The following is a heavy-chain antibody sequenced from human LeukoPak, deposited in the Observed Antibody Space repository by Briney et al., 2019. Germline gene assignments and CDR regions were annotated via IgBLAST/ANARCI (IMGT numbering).Heavy chain of an antibody. CDR1: GGPISSSSDY. Sequence: PSDTLSLTCTVSGGPISSSSDYWGWIRQAPGKGVEWIGSIYYHENTYYNSSLKSRVTICVDTSKDQFSLKLNSVTAADTAVHFCARRAYCAAYWKHFDYCGQGTLVTVSS. CDR3: ARRAYCAAYWKHFDY. D-gene: IGHD1-1*01. V-gene: IGHV4-39*01. J-gene: IGHJ4*02. CDR2: IYYHENT.